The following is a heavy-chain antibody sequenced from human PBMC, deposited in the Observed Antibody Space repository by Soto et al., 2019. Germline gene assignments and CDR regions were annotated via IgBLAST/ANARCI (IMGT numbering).Heavy chain of an antibody. CDR3: ARVSGVVVAAPMFWFDP. Sequence: SETLSLTCAVSGGSISSSNWWSWVRHPPGKGLEWIGEIYHSVSTNYNPSLKSRVTISVDKSKNKFSLKLSSVTAADTAVYYCARVSGVVVAAPMFWFDPWGQGTLVTVSS. CDR2: IYHSVST. CDR1: GGSISSSNW. V-gene: IGHV4-4*02. J-gene: IGHJ5*02. D-gene: IGHD2-2*01.